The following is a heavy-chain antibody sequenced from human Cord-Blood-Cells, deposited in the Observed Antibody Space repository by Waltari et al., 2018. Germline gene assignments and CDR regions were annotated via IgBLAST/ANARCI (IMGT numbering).Heavy chain of an antibody. V-gene: IGHV3-33*01. Sequence: QVQLVESGGGVVQPGRSLRLSCAASGFTFSSYGMHWVRQAPGKGLEWVAVLWCDGSNQYYAYCGKGRVTISRDNSKNTLYLQMNSLRAEDTAVYYCARDAVAVAATSSYYYYYGMDVWGQGTTVTVSS. CDR3: ARDAVAVAATSSYYYYYGMDV. CDR1: GFTFSSYG. D-gene: IGHD2-15*01. CDR2: LWCDGSNQ. J-gene: IGHJ6*02.